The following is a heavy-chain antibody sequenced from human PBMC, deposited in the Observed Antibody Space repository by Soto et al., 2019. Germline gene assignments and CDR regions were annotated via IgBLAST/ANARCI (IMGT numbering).Heavy chain of an antibody. Sequence: GGSLRLYCAASGFTFSSYSMNRVRQAPGKGLEWVSSISSSSSYIYYADSVKGRFTISRDNAKNSLYLQMNSLRAEDTAVYYCARDRDGYNFGYFDYWGQGTLVTVSS. V-gene: IGHV3-21*01. CDR2: ISSSSSYI. D-gene: IGHD5-12*01. J-gene: IGHJ4*02. CDR3: ARDRDGYNFGYFDY. CDR1: GFTFSSYS.